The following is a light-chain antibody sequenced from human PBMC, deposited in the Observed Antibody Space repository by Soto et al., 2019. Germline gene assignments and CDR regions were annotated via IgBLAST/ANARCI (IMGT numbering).Light chain of an antibody. Sequence: EIVLTQSPGTLSLSPGERATLSCRASQSVSSSYLAWNQQKPGQAPRVLIYGASSRATGIPDRFSGSGSGTDFTLTISRLEPEDFAVYYCQQYGSSPPNTFGQGTKLEIK. CDR2: GAS. V-gene: IGKV3-20*01. CDR3: QQYGSSPPNT. CDR1: QSVSSSY. J-gene: IGKJ2*01.